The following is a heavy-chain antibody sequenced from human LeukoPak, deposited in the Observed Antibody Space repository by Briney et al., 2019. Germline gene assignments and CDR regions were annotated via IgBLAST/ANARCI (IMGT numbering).Heavy chain of an antibody. CDR2: LYYSGST. V-gene: IGHV4-39*07. J-gene: IGHJ6*03. Sequence: SETLSLTCTVSGGSISSSSYFWGWIRQPPGRGLEWIGSLYYSGSTYYNPSLKSRVTISVDTSKNQFSLKLSTVTAADTAVYYCARVRPVAVAKYYMDVWGKGTTVTVSS. CDR1: GGSISSSSYF. CDR3: ARVRPVAVAKYYMDV. D-gene: IGHD6-19*01.